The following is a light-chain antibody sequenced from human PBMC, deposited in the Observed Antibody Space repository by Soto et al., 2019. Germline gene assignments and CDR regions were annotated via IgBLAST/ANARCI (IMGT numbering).Light chain of an antibody. CDR1: SSNIGSNT. J-gene: IGLJ1*01. CDR2: SNN. V-gene: IGLV1-44*01. Sequence: QSVLTQPPSASGTPGQRVTISCSGSSSNIGSNTVNWYQQLPGTAPKLLIYSNNQRPSGVPDRFSGSKSGTSASLAISGLQSEDEADYYCCSYAGSSFWVFGTGTKVTVL. CDR3: CSYAGSSFWV.